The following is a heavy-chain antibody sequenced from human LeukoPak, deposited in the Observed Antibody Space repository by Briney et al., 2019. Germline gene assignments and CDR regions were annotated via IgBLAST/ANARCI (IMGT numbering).Heavy chain of an antibody. CDR2: ISDSGGST. V-gene: IGHV3-23*01. CDR3: AKRGVVIRVILVGFHKEAYYFDS. D-gene: IGHD3-22*01. CDR1: GITLSNYG. J-gene: IGHJ4*02. Sequence: GGSLRLSCAVSGITLSNYGMSWVRQAPGKGLEWVAGISDSGGSTNYADSVKGRFTISRDNPKNTLYLQMKSLSAEDTAVYFCAKRGVVIRVILVGFHKEAYYFDSWGQGALVTVSS.